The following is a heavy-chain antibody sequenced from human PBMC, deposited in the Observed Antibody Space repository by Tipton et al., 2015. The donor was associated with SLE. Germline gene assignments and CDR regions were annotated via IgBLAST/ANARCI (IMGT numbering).Heavy chain of an antibody. CDR2: INHSGST. V-gene: IGHV4-34*01. J-gene: IGHJ6*03. Sequence: TLSLTCAVCGGSFSGYFWSWIRQPPGKGLEWIGEINHSGSTNYNPSLKSRVTISVDTSKNQFSLKLSSVTAADTSVYYCARRGDYRSSWYVASYYYMDVWGKGTTVTVSS. CDR1: GGSFSGYF. CDR3: ARRGDYRSSWYVASYYYMDV. D-gene: IGHD6-13*01.